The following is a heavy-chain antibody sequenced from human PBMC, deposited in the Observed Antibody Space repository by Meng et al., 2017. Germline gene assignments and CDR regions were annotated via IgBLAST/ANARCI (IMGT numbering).Heavy chain of an antibody. V-gene: IGHV4-4*01. CDR3: ARAQLSRLFDS. CDR2: VHDSGST. D-gene: IGHD2-2*01. J-gene: IGHJ4*02. Sequence: DGSGRGPYGCGWNRRPAGKGVEWIGEVHDSGSTYYTLSLRSRVTISVALYNNRFYVRLFSVTSADTAVYFCARAQLSRLFDSWGQGALVTVSS. CDR1: DGSGRGPYG.